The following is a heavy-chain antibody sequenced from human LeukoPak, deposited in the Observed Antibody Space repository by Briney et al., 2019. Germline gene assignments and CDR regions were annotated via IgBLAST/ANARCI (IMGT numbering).Heavy chain of an antibody. D-gene: IGHD2-21*01. Sequence: GASVKVSCKASGYTFTGYYMHWVRQAPGQGLEWMGWINPNSGGTNYAQKFQGRVTMTRDTSISTAYMELSRLRSDDTAVYYCARSPTIVMVARQRNWFDPWGQGTLVTVSS. J-gene: IGHJ5*02. CDR3: ARSPTIVMVARQRNWFDP. CDR1: GYTFTGYY. CDR2: INPNSGGT. V-gene: IGHV1-2*02.